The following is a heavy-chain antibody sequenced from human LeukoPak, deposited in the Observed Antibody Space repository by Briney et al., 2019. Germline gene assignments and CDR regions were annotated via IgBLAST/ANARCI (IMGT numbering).Heavy chain of an antibody. Sequence: GGSLRLSRAASGFNFSIYAMSWVRQAPGKGLEWVAAISGSGGNTYYADSVKGRFTISRDNSKNTLYLQMNSLRAEDTAVYYCAKDNSGGSCYDYWGQGTLVTVSS. J-gene: IGHJ4*02. V-gene: IGHV3-23*01. D-gene: IGHD2-15*01. CDR3: AKDNSGGSCYDY. CDR1: GFNFSIYA. CDR2: ISGSGGNT.